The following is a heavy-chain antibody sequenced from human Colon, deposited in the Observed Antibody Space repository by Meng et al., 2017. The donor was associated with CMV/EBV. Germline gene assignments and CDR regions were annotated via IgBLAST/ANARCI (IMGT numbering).Heavy chain of an antibody. V-gene: IGHV1-2*02. CDR2: MDPTTGRT. CDR3: ASHSSYVWGSHH. D-gene: IGHD3-16*01. CDR1: GYSFTGYY. Sequence: QEQRVQSGVEVRMPGASVKVSCKASGYSFTGYYLHWVRQAPGQGLEWMGWMDPTTGRTDYAQKFQGTVTMTRDTSISTAYLELSRLTSDDTAVYYCASHSSYVWGSHHWGQGTLVTASS. J-gene: IGHJ1*01.